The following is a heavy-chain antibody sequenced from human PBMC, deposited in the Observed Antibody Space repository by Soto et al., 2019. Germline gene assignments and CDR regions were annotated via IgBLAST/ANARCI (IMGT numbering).Heavy chain of an antibody. V-gene: IGHV4-30-4*01. CDR2: IYYSGST. Sequence: PSETLSLTCTVSGGSISSGDYYCSWIRQPPGKGLEWIGYIYYSGSTYYNPSLKSRVTISVDTSKNQFSLKLSSVTAADTAVYYCARTKTYYYDSSGLNWFDPWGQGTLVTVSS. J-gene: IGHJ5*02. CDR3: ARTKTYYYDSSGLNWFDP. D-gene: IGHD3-22*01. CDR1: GGSISSGDYY.